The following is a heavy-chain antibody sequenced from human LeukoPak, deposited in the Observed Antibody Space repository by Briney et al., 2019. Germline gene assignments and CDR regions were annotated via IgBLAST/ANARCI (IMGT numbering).Heavy chain of an antibody. CDR2: IIPIFGTA. CDR1: GGTFISYA. J-gene: IGHJ4*02. D-gene: IGHD4-23*01. CDR3: ARGWLAETTVVTPYNY. Sequence: SVKVSCKASGGTFISYAINWVRQAPGQGLEWMGGIIPIFGTANYAQKFQGRVTITAVESMSTAYMELSSLSSEDTAVYYCARGWLAETTVVTPYNYWGQGTLVTVSS. V-gene: IGHV1-69*13.